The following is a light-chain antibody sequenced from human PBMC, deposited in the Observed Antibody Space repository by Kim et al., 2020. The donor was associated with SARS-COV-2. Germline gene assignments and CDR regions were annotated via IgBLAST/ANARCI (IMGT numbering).Light chain of an antibody. Sequence: QSITITCTGTRRDIDTYNFVSWFQPHPGKAPKLIIFDVSDRPSGVPGRFSGSKSANTASLTISGLQPEDEADYFCCSFTSTHSPYVFGTGTKVTVL. CDR1: RRDIDTYNF. CDR2: DVS. V-gene: IGLV2-14*03. CDR3: CSFTSTHSPYV. J-gene: IGLJ1*01.